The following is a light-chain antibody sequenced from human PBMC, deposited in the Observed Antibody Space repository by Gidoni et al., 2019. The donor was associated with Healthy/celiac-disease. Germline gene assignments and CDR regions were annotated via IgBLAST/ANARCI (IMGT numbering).Light chain of an antibody. V-gene: IGKV3-20*01. CDR2: GAS. CDR1: QSVSRGY. CDR3: QQYGSGWT. Sequence: TVLTQSPGTLSLSPGERATLSCRASQSVSRGYLAWYQQKPGQAPRLLIYGASSRATGIPDRFSGSGSGTDFTLTISRLEPEDFAVYYCQQYGSGWTFGQGTKVEIK. J-gene: IGKJ1*01.